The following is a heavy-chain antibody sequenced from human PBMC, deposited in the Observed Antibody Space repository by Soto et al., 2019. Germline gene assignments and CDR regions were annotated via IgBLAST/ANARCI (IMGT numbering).Heavy chain of an antibody. D-gene: IGHD2-2*01. J-gene: IGHJ6*02. CDR3: ARDSRFFVVVPAVQTYYYYGMDV. Sequence: QAQLVQSGAEVKKPGASVKVSCKASGSTFSKYGISWVRQAPGQWLEWMGWISAYNGNTNYAPKLRCRLTMNKETSTSTADMEISSLRSDDTAVYYCARDSRFFVVVPAVQTYYYYGMDVWGQVTTVTVSS. CDR1: GSTFSKYG. V-gene: IGHV1-18*04. CDR2: ISAYNGNT.